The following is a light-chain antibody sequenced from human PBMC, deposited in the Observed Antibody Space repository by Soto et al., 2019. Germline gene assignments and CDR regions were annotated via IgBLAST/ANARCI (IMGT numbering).Light chain of an antibody. J-gene: IGKJ1*01. CDR2: GAS. V-gene: IGKV3-20*01. Sequence: GERATLSCRASQSVSSSYLAWYQQKPGQAPRLLIYGASSRATGIPDRFSGSGSGTDFTLTISRLEPEDFAVYYCQQYGSSPPWTFGQGTKVDIK. CDR1: QSVSSSY. CDR3: QQYGSSPPWT.